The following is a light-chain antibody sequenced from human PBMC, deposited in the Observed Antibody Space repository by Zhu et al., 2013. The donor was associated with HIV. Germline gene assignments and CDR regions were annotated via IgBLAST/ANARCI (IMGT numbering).Light chain of an antibody. CDR1: QSVTSY. Sequence: EIVLTQSPATLSLSPGERATLSCRASQSVTSYLAWYQQVPGQSPRLLIYETSNRATGIPDRFSGSGSETDFTLTISRLEPEDFAVYYCQHYGTSPPWTFGQGTKVEIK. CDR3: QHYGTSPPWT. J-gene: IGKJ1*01. V-gene: IGKV3-11*01. CDR2: ETS.